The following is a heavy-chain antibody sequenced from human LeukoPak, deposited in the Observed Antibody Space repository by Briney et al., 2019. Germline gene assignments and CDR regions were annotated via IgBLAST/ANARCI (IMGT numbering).Heavy chain of an antibody. CDR2: IYHSGST. V-gene: IGHV4-38-2*02. J-gene: IGHJ4*02. D-gene: IGHD1-26*01. CDR3: ARLSWVGAVDY. CDR1: GYSISSGYY. Sequence: SETLSLTCTVSGYSISSGYYWGWIRQPPGKGLEWIGSIYHSGSTYYNPSLKSRVTISVDTSKNQFSLKLSSVTAADTAVYYCARLSWVGAVDYWGQGTLVTVSS.